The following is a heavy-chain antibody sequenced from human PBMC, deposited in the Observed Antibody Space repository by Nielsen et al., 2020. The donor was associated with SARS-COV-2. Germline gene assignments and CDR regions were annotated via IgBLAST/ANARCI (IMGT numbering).Heavy chain of an antibody. D-gene: IGHD3-16*01. CDR1: GGPLSSGGYS. CDR2: IYHSGRT. V-gene: IGHV4-30-2*01. Sequence: SQTLSLTCAVSGGPLSSGGYSWSWIRQPPGKGLEWIGYIYHSGRTYYNPSLKSRVTISVDRSKNQFSLKLSSVTAADTAVYYCARGGRITFGGADDAFDIWGQGTMVTVSS. J-gene: IGHJ3*02. CDR3: ARGGRITFGGADDAFDI.